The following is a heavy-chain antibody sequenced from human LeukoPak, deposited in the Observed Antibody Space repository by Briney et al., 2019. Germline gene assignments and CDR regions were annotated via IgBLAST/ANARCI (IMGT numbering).Heavy chain of an antibody. CDR2: IGTAGDK. D-gene: IGHD3-22*01. Sequence: PGGSLRLSCAASGFTFSSYDMHWVRQATGKGLEWVSAIGTAGDKYYPGSVKGRFTISRENAKNSLYIQMNSLRAGDTSVYYCARAEISCYYDSSGPRDYDLRGAFDIWGQVTMVTVSS. V-gene: IGHV3-13*01. CDR1: GFTFSSYD. J-gene: IGHJ3*02. CDR3: ARAEISCYYDSSGPRDYDLRGAFDI.